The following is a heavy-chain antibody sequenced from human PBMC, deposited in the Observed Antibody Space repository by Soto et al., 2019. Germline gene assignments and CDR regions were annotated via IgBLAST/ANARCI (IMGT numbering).Heavy chain of an antibody. D-gene: IGHD3-10*01. V-gene: IGHV4-38-2*01. J-gene: IGHJ4*02. CDR1: GYSISSGYY. Sequence: PSETLSLTCAVSGYSISSGYYWGWIRHPPGKGLEWIGSIYHSGSTYYNPSLKSRVTISVDTSKNQFSLKLSSVTAADTAVYYCARVTDGSGSYYSWYFEYWGQGTQATVSS. CDR3: ARVTDGSGSYYSWYFEY. CDR2: IYHSGST.